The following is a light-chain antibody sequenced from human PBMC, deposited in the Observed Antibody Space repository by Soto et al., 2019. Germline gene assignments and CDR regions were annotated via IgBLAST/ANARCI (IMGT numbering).Light chain of an antibody. CDR3: QQFDSSPPT. Sequence: EIVMTQSPATLSVSPGERATLSCRASQSVSSNLAWYQQKPGQAPRLLIYGASTRATGTPDRFSGSGSGTDFTLTISRLEPEDFSVYYCQQFDSSPPTFGQGTKVDIK. V-gene: IGKV3-20*01. CDR1: QSVSSN. J-gene: IGKJ1*01. CDR2: GAS.